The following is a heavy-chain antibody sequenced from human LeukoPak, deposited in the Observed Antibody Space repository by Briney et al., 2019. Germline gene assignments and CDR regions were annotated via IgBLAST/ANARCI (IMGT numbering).Heavy chain of an antibody. V-gene: IGHV3-48*04. CDR3: ARDLVEMATIVGGRLDY. J-gene: IGHJ4*02. Sequence: GGSLRLSCAASGFTFSSNSMNWVRQAPGKGLEWVSYISSTGGTIYYADSMKGRFTISRDNAKNSLYLQMNSLRVEDTAVYYCARDLVEMATIVGGRLDYWGQGILVTVSS. CDR1: GFTFSSNS. CDR2: ISSTGGTI. D-gene: IGHD5-24*01.